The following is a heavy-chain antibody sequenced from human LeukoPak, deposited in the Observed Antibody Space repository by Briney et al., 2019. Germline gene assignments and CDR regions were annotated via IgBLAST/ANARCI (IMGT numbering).Heavy chain of an antibody. V-gene: IGHV4-39*01. CDR2: IYYSGST. CDR1: GGSISSSSYY. Sequence: SETLSLTCTVSGGSISSSSYYWGWIRQPPGKGLEWIGSIYYSGSTYYNPSLKSRVTISVDTSKNQFSLKLSSVTAADTAVYYCARHSRHCSGGSCYSYDYWGQGTLVTVSS. CDR3: ARHSRHCSGGSCYSYDY. D-gene: IGHD2-15*01. J-gene: IGHJ4*02.